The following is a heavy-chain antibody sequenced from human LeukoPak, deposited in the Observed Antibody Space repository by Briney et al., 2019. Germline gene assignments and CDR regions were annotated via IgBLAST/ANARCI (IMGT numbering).Heavy chain of an antibody. Sequence: KPSETLSLTCTVSGGSISSSSYYWGWIRQPPGKGLEWIGSIYYSGSTHYNPSLKSRVTISVDTSKNQFSLKLSSVTAADTAVYYCARGRYSSSLDDYWGQGTLVTVSS. CDR2: IYYSGST. CDR1: GGSISSSSYY. J-gene: IGHJ4*02. D-gene: IGHD6-13*01. V-gene: IGHV4-39*07. CDR3: ARGRYSSSLDDY.